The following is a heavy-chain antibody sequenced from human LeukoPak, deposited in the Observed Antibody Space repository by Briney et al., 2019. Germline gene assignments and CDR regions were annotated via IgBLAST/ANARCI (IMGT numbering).Heavy chain of an antibody. Sequence: PGGSLRLSCAVSGFTFSNYNMNWVRQAPGKGLEWVSFISSSSSYIYYADSVKGRFTISRDNSKNTLYLQMNSLRAENTAVYYCMALELYMMDVWGKGTTVTVSS. J-gene: IGHJ6*04. V-gene: IGHV3-21*04. CDR1: GFTFSNYN. D-gene: IGHD3-3*01. CDR3: MALELYMMDV. CDR2: ISSSSSYI.